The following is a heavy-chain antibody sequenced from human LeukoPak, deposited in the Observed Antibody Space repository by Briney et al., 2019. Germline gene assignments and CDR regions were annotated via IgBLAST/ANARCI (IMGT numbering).Heavy chain of an antibody. V-gene: IGHV4-59*12. CDR1: GASISNNH. CDR3: ARDREAAGIMDV. D-gene: IGHD6-13*01. CDR2: IYYSGST. J-gene: IGHJ6*03. Sequence: SETLSLTCTVSGASISNNHWSWIRQSPGKGLEWIGYIYYSGSTNYNPSLKSRVTISVDTSKNQFSLKLSSVTAADTAVYYCARDREAAGIMDVWGKGTTVTVSS.